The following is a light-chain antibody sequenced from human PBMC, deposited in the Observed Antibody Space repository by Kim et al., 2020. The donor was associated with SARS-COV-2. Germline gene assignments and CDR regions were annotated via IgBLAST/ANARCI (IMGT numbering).Light chain of an antibody. V-gene: IGLV6-57*03. CDR3: QSYNRSNVV. Sequence: GKTVTISCTRSSGSIDDNYVQWYQQRPGGVPTTVTYEDDQRPSGVSDRFSGSIDNSSNSASLTISGLKTEDEADYYCQSYNRSNVVFGGGTQLTVL. J-gene: IGLJ2*01. CDR1: SGSIDDNY. CDR2: EDD.